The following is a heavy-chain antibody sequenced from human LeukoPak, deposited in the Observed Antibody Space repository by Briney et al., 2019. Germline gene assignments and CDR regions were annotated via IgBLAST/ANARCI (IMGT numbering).Heavy chain of an antibody. CDR3: AKARTANDCGAGSFYKGFDS. Sequence: GGSLRLSCVASGFSAFGLSSYAMSWVRQAPGKGLEWVYVFSAGGFTSYADSVKGRFTISRDKSKNTVYLDMDTLRAEDTALYYCAKARTANDCGAGSFYKGFDSWGQGTLVTLS. V-gene: IGHV3-23*01. CDR2: FSAGGFT. J-gene: IGHJ4*02. CDR1: GFSAFGLSSYA. D-gene: IGHD3-10*01.